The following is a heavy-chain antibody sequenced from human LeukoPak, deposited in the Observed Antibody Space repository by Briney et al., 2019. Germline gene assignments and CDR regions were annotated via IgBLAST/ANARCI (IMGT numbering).Heavy chain of an antibody. CDR1: GGTFISYA. Sequence: GSSVKVSCKASGGTFISYAISWVRQAPGQGLEWMGGIIPIFGTANYAQKFQGRVTITADESTSTAYMELSSLRSEDTAVYYCARDYLPRSWDWFDPWGQGTLVTVSS. CDR3: ARDYLPRSWDWFDP. CDR2: IIPIFGTA. D-gene: IGHD2-15*01. V-gene: IGHV1-69*01. J-gene: IGHJ5*02.